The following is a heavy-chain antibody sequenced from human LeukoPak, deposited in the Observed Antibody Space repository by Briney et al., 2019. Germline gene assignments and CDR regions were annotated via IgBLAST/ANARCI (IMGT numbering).Heavy chain of an antibody. CDR3: ARRYCGGDCYFDY. CDR1: GFTVSGNY. D-gene: IGHD2-21*02. CDR2: IYSGGST. J-gene: IGHJ4*02. V-gene: IGHV3-53*01. Sequence: GGSLRLSCAASGFTVSGNYMSWVRQAPGKGLEWVSVIYSGGSTYYADSVKGRFTISRDNSKNTLYLQMNSLRTEDTAVYYCARRYCGGDCYFDYWGQGTLVTVSS.